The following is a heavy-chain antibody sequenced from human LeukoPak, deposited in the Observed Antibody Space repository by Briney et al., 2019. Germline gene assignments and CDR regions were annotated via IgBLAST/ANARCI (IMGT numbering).Heavy chain of an antibody. CDR2: ISYDGSNK. J-gene: IGHJ4*02. V-gene: IGHV3-30-3*01. Sequence: GGSLRLSCAASGFTFSSYAMHWVRQAPGKGLEWVAVISYDGSNKYYADSVKGRFTISRDNSKNTLYLQMNSLGAEDTAVYYCARVHRWRGYFDYWGQGTLVTVSS. CDR1: GFTFSSYA. CDR3: ARVHRWRGYFDY. D-gene: IGHD4-23*01.